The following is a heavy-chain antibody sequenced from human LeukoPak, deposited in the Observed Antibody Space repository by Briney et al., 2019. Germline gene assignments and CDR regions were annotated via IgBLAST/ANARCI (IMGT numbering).Heavy chain of an antibody. J-gene: IGHJ4*02. D-gene: IGHD1-26*01. V-gene: IGHV3-30*02. CDR2: IRYDGINI. CDR3: ARAGGSYYGKSY. Sequence: GGSLRLSCAASEFTFRTYGMHWVRQAPGKGLEWVAFIRYDGINIYYADSMKGRFTISRDNSKNSLYLQMNSLRAEDTALYYCARAGGSYYGKSYWGQGTLVTVSS. CDR1: EFTFRTYG.